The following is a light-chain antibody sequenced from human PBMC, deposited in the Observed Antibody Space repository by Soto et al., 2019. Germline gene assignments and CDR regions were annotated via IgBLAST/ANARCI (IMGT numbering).Light chain of an antibody. CDR2: GVS. J-gene: IGLJ3*02. CDR1: SNDVGAFNY. V-gene: IGLV2-14*03. Sequence: QSVLTQPASVSGSPGQSITISCTGSSNDVGAFNYASWYRHSPGEAPKVLIRGVSIRPSGVSIRFSASKSANTASLTISGLQAEDEALYYCSSYTTGNTWVVGGGTKLTVL. CDR3: SSYTTGNTWV.